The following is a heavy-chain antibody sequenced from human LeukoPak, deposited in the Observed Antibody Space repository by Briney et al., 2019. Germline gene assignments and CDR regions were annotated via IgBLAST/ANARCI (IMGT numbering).Heavy chain of an antibody. CDR3: ARDGVRETAPNDY. V-gene: IGHV3-21*01. J-gene: IGHJ4*02. CDR1: GFTFSSYS. Sequence: GGSLRLSCAASGFTFSSYSMNWVRQAPGKGLEWVSSSSSSSYIYYADSVKGRFTISRDNAKNSLYLQMNSLRAEDTAVYYCARDGVRETAPNDYWGRGTLVTVSS. CDR2: SSSSSYI. D-gene: IGHD2-8*01.